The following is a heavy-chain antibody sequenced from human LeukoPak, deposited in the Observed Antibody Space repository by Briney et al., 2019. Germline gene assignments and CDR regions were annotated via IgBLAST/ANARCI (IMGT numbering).Heavy chain of an antibody. CDR2: ISSSSSYT. CDR3: AREPPGTVTPDY. J-gene: IGHJ4*02. CDR1: GFTFSDYY. V-gene: IGHV3-11*05. D-gene: IGHD4-17*01. Sequence: SGGSLRLSCAASGFTFSDYYMSRIRQAPGKGLEWVSYISSSSSYTNYADSVKGRFTISRDNAKNSLYLQMNSLRAEDTAVYYCAREPPGTVTPDYWGQGTLVTVSS.